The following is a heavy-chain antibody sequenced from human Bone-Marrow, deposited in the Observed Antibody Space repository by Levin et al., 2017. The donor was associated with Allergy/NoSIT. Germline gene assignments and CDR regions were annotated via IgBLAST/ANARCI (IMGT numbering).Heavy chain of an antibody. CDR3: AHTKWAMAGRTFDY. CDR2: IYWDDDK. Sequence: GSGPTLVKPTQTLTLTCTFSGFSLSTTTVGVGWIRPPPGKALEWLAVIYWDDDKRYSPSLKSRLTITKDTSKNQVVLTMTKMDPVDTGTYYCAHTKWAMAGRTFDYWGQGTLVTVSS. J-gene: IGHJ4*02. V-gene: IGHV2-5*02. CDR1: GFSLSTTTVG. D-gene: IGHD1-26*01.